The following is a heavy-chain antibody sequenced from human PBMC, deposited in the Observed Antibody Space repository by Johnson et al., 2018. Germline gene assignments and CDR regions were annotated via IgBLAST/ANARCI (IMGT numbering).Heavy chain of an antibody. CDR1: GFTFSSYG. D-gene: IGHD3-22*01. V-gene: IGHV3-23*04. CDR3: AKACAGSAYYVQFDL. J-gene: IGHJ5*02. CDR2: ISGSGEST. Sequence: VQLVQSGGGLIQPGGSLRLSCAASGFTFSSYGMRWVRQAPGKGREWVSGISGSGESTYYAAAVKGRFTNARDTSKKTLYLQRSRVRAEDTAVYYWAKACAGSAYYVQFDLWGPGTLVSVSS.